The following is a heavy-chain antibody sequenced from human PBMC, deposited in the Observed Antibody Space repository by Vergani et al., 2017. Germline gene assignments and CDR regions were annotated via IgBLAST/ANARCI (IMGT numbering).Heavy chain of an antibody. CDR2: ISAYNGNT. CDR1: GYTFTSYG. D-gene: IGHD2-2*02. V-gene: IGHV1-18*01. CDR3: ARDHCSRTSCYTEDYYMDV. J-gene: IGHJ6*03. Sequence: QVQLVQSGAEVKKPGASVKVSCKASGYTFTSYGISWVRQAPGQGLEWMGWISAYNGNTNYAQKLQGRVTMTTDTSTSTAYMELRSLRSDDTAVYYCARDHCSRTSCYTEDYYMDVWGKGTTVTVSS.